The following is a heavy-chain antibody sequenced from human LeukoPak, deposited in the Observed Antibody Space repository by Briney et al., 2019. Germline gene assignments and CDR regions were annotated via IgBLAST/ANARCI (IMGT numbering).Heavy chain of an antibody. V-gene: IGHV1-69*04. CDR2: IIPILGIA. J-gene: IGHJ4*02. Sequence: ASVKVSCKASGYTFTGYYMHWVRQAPGQGLEWMGRIIPILGIANYAQKFQGRVAITADKSTSTAYMELSSLRSEDTAVYYCARVTSGSSKSLDYWGQGTLVTVSS. CDR1: GYTFTGYY. CDR3: ARVTSGSSKSLDY. D-gene: IGHD1-26*01.